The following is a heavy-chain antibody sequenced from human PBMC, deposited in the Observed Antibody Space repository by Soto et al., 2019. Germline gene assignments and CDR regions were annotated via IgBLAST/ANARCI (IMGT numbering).Heavy chain of an antibody. V-gene: IGHV3-23*01. CDR3: AKEADISGYYPDY. J-gene: IGHJ4*02. Sequence: GGSLRLSCAASGFTFSSYAMSWVRQAPEKGLEWVSVISGSGGSTHYADSVKGRSTISRDNSKNTLHLQVNSLRGEDTAVYYCAKEADISGYYPDYWGQGTQVTVSS. CDR2: ISGSGGST. D-gene: IGHD3-22*01. CDR1: GFTFSSYA.